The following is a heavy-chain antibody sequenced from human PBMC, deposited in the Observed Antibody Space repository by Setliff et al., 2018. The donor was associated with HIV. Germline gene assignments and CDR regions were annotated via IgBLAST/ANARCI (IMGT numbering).Heavy chain of an antibody. CDR3: ARHQKVSFMSDH. Sequence: SETLSLTCTVSGGSISSGSYYWSWIRQPPGKGLEWIGEINHGGDTNYNPSLKSRVTISVDTSKNQFSLKLSSVTAADTAIYYCARHQKVSFMSDHWGQGMLVTVSS. CDR2: INHGGDT. V-gene: IGHV4-39*07. D-gene: IGHD3-16*01. J-gene: IGHJ4*02. CDR1: GGSISSGSYY.